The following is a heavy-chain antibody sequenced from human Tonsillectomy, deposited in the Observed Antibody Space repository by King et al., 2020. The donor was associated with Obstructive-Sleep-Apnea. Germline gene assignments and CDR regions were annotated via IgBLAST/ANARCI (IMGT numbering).Heavy chain of an antibody. Sequence: QLQESGPGLVKPSGTLSLTCAVSVGSSSSINWWMLVRQPPGKWLEWIGAIYLRGSTNYHPSLKSPVNISVDTSKNQFSLKLSSVTAADTAVYYCARDLGTVTPRTLDFWGQGTLVTVSS. CDR3: ARDLGTVTPRTLDF. V-gene: IGHV4-4*02. D-gene: IGHD4-17*01. CDR1: VGSSSSINW. J-gene: IGHJ4*02. CDR2: IYLRGST.